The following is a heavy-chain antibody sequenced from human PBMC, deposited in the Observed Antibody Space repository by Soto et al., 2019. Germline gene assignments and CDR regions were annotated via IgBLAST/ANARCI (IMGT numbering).Heavy chain of an antibody. V-gene: IGHV4-30-2*01. D-gene: IGHD5-12*01. Sequence: SEILSLTCAVSGGSISSGGYSWSWIRQPPGKGLEWIGYIDHSGSTYYNPSLKSRVTISVDRSKNQFSLKLSSVTAADMAVYYCAAGGGLPRYYWGQGTLVTVS. CDR1: GGSISSGGYS. CDR2: IDHSGST. J-gene: IGHJ4*02. CDR3: AAGGGLPRYY.